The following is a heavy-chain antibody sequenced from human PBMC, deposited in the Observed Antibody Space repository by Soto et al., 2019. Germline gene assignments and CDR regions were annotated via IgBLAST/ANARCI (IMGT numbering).Heavy chain of an antibody. Sequence: GFGVQEPGASVRVSCKASGYTFNSAGLAWVRQAPGQGLEWMGWISVDNGDTKYAQKFQGRVTMTTDTSTTTAYMDLRGLKSDDTAVFYCARVQSLGYCRSASCYDVFDHWGQGTLVTVSS. D-gene: IGHD2-2*01. J-gene: IGHJ4*02. CDR3: ARVQSLGYCRSASCYDVFDH. V-gene: IGHV1-18*01. CDR1: GYTFNSAG. CDR2: ISVDNGDT.